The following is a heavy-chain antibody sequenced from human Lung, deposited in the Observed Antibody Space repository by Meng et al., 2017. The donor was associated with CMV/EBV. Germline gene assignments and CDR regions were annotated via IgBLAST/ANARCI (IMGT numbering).Heavy chain of an antibody. J-gene: IGHJ4*02. D-gene: IGHD1-26*01. CDR2: ISSTSNFI. Sequence: VQLVESGGGLVQPGGSLRLSCAASGFTFRDYYMSWVRQAPGKGLEWVSYISSTSNFINYADSVRGRFTISRDNARSSVYLQMNSLRAEDTAVYYCARDSGLLPDYWGQGILVTVFS. V-gene: IGHV3-11*05. CDR1: GFTFRDYY. CDR3: ARDSGLLPDY.